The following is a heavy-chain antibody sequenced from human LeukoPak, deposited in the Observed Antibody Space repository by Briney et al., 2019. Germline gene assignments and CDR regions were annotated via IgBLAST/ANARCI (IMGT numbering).Heavy chain of an antibody. D-gene: IGHD6-13*01. CDR3: ARADHYSYNWYWDS. J-gene: IGHJ5*01. CDR2: MNSDGSST. CDR1: GFAFSSYW. Sequence: GGSLRLSCAASGFAFSSYWMHWVRQPPGKGLVWVSRMNSDGSSTNYADSVKGRFTISRDNAKNTLYLHMNSLRAEDTAVYYCARADHYSYNWYWDSWGQEPWSPSPQ. V-gene: IGHV3-74*01.